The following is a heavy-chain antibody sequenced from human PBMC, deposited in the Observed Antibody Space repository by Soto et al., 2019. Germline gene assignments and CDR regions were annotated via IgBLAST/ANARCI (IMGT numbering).Heavy chain of an antibody. J-gene: IGHJ3*02. CDR3: ARARMVYDSSGYYHNDAFDI. Sequence: PSEALSLISAVSGGSISSGGYSWSWIRQPPGKGLEWIGYIYHSGSTYYNPSLKSRVTISVDRSKNQFSLKLSSVTAADTAVYYCARARMVYDSSGYYHNDAFDIWGQGTMVTVSS. V-gene: IGHV4-30-2*01. CDR2: IYHSGST. D-gene: IGHD3-22*01. CDR1: GGSISSGGYS.